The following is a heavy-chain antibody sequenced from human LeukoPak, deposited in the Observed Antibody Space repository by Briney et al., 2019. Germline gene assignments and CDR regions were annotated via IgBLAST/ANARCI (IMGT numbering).Heavy chain of an antibody. V-gene: IGHV3-53*01. CDR1: GFTVSSNY. Sequence: GGSLRLSCAASGFTVSSNYMSWVRQAPGKGLEWVSLTYSDGSTYYADSVKGRFTISRDNSENSLYLQTNTLRAEDTAVYYCAKGENGIGAAFDIWGQGTMVTVSS. CDR2: TYSDGST. J-gene: IGHJ3*02. CDR3: AKGENGIGAAFDI. D-gene: IGHD3-16*01.